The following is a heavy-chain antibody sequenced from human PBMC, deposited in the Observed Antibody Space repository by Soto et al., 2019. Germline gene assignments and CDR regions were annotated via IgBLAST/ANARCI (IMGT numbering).Heavy chain of an antibody. CDR1: GGSISSSY. Sequence: SETLSLTCTVSGGSISSSYWSWIRQPPGKGLEWIGYISYSGSTNYNPSLRSRVTMSVDTSKSQFSLKLTSVTAADTAVYYCARGELLIDYRGQGTLVTVSS. V-gene: IGHV4-59*01. J-gene: IGHJ4*02. D-gene: IGHD1-26*01. CDR3: ARGELLIDY. CDR2: ISYSGST.